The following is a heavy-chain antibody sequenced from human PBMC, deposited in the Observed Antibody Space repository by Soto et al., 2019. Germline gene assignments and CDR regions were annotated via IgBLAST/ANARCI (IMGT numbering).Heavy chain of an antibody. CDR3: ARQSITIFGVVSSSYNRFDP. D-gene: IGHD3-3*01. Sequence: SETLSLTCTVSGGSISSSSYYWGWIRQPPGKGLEWIGSIYYSGSTYYNPSLKSRVTISVDTSKNQFSLKLSSVTAADTAVYYCARQSITIFGVVSSSYNRFDPWGQGTLVTVSS. CDR2: IYYSGST. CDR1: GGSISSSSYY. V-gene: IGHV4-39*01. J-gene: IGHJ5*02.